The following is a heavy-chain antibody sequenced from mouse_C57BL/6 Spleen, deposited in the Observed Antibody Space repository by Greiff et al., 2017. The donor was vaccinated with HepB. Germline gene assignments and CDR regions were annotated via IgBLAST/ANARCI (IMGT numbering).Heavy chain of an antibody. D-gene: IGHD2-4*01. CDR1: GYTFTDYN. Sequence: EVQLQQSGPELVKPGASVKMSCKASGYTFTDYNMHWVKQSHGKSLEWIGYINPNNGGTSYNQKFKGKATLTVNKSSSTAYMELRSLTSEDSAVYYCARSYDYDDVPFAYWGQRTLVTVSA. V-gene: IGHV1-22*01. CDR2: INPNNGGT. CDR3: ARSYDYDDVPFAY. J-gene: IGHJ3*01.